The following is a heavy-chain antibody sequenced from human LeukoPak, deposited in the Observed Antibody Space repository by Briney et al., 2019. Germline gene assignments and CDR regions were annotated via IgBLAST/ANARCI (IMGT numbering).Heavy chain of an antibody. V-gene: IGHV3-53*01. CDR1: GFTVSSNY. Sequence: GGSLRLSCAASGFTVSSNYISWVRQAPGKGLEWVSVIYSGGTTYYADSVKGRFTISRDNSKNTLYLQMNSLRAEDTAVYYCARGPTYHDFWSGYSTAFDFWGQGTLVTVSS. CDR3: ARGPTYHDFWSGYSTAFDF. J-gene: IGHJ4*02. D-gene: IGHD3-3*01. CDR2: IYSGGTT.